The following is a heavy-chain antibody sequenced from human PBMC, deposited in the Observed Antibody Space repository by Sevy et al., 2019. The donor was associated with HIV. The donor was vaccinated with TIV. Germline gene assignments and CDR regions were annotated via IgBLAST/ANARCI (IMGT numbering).Heavy chain of an antibody. D-gene: IGHD4-17*01. CDR1: GFSFRSYW. V-gene: IGHV3-7*01. J-gene: IGHJ6*02. CDR2: IYQDGSEK. CDR3: AREGSYGDYMLSYYYGMDV. Sequence: GGSLRLSCAASGFSFRSYWMTWVRQAPGKGLEWVASIYQDGSEKYYMDSVKGRFTVSRVNAKNSLFLQMNSLSVEDTAVYYCAREGSYGDYMLSYYYGMDVWGQGTTVTVSS.